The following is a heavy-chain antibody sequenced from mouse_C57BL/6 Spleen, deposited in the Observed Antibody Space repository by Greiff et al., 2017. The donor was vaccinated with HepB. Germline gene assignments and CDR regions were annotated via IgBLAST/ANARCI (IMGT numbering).Heavy chain of an antibody. CDR3: ARPLYYGSSSLDY. D-gene: IGHD1-1*01. V-gene: IGHV1-82*01. J-gene: IGHJ2*01. CDR1: GYAFSSSW. CDR2: IYPGDGDT. Sequence: LVKPGASVKISCKASGYAFSSSWMNWVKQRPGKGLEWIGRIYPGDGDTNYNGKFKGKATLTADKSSSTAYMQLSSLTSEDSAVYFCARPLYYGSSSLDYWGQGTTLTVSS.